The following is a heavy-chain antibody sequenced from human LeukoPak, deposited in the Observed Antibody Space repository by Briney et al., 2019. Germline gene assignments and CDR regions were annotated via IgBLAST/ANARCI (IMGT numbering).Heavy chain of an antibody. CDR1: GFTFSDYY. CDR3: ANEGNLGSFDY. Sequence: PGGSLRLSCAASGFTFSDYYMNWIRQAPGRGLEWVSYISSASSTTYYADSVKGRFTISRDNAKNSLYLQLNSLRAEDTAVYYCANEGNLGSFDYWGQGTLVTVSS. CDR2: ISSASSTT. J-gene: IGHJ4*02. D-gene: IGHD1-14*01. V-gene: IGHV3-11*01.